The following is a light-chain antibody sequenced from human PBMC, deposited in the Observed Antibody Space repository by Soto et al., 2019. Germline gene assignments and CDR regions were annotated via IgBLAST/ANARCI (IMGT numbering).Light chain of an antibody. CDR2: LGS. V-gene: IGKV2-28*01. CDR3: MEALQFT. Sequence: DIVMTQSPLSLPVTPGEPASISCRSSQSLLHKNGHNYLDWYLQKPGQSPQLLIYLGSNRASGVPDRFSGSGSGTDFTLKISRVEAEDVGVYYCMEALQFTFGAGTKVDIK. J-gene: IGKJ4*01. CDR1: QSLLHKNGHNY.